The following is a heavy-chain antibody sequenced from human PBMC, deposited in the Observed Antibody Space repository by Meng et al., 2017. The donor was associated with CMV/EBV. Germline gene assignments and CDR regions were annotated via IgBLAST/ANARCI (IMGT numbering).Heavy chain of an antibody. CDR3: ARDNRRGGVDY. V-gene: IGHV4-61*02. D-gene: IGHD3-3*01. Sequence: QVQLHESGPGLVKPSQTLSLTCTVSGGSISSGSYYWSWIRQPAGKGLEWIGRIYTSGTTNYNPSLKSRVTISVDTSKNQFSLKLSSVTAADTAVYYCARDNRRGGVDYWGQGTLVTVSS. CDR2: IYTSGTT. CDR1: GGSISSGSYY. J-gene: IGHJ4*02.